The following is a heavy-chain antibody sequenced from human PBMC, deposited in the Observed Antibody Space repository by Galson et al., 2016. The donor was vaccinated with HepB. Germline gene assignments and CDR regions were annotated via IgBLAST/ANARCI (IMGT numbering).Heavy chain of an antibody. CDR2: IIPTVDTA. D-gene: IGHD5-12*01. Sequence: SVKVSCKAFGGSFSSHAISWVRQAPGQGLEWMGGIIPTVDTAKYAQKIQGRVTITADESTTTIYMDVSSLRYEDTAVYYCARGLGYDDGMDVWGQGTTVTVSS. CDR3: ARGLGYDDGMDV. V-gene: IGHV1-69*13. J-gene: IGHJ6*02. CDR1: GGSFSSHA.